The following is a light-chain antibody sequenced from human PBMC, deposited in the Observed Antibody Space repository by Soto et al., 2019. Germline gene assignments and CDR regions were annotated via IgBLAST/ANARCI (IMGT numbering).Light chain of an antibody. V-gene: IGLV2-14*01. CDR1: STDVGGYNY. Sequence: QSALTQPASVSGSPGQSITISCTGTSTDVGGYNYVSWFQQHPGKAPKLMIYDVSHRLSGVSDRISGSKFGNTASLTISGLQAEDEADYYCSSYSSSNSDVFGTGTKVTVL. J-gene: IGLJ1*01. CDR2: DVS. CDR3: SSYSSSNSDV.